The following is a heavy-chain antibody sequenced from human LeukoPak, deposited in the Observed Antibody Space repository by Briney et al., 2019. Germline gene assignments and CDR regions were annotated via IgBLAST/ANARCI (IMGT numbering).Heavy chain of an antibody. CDR1: GGSFSGYY. CDR2: INHSGST. V-gene: IGHV4-34*01. D-gene: IGHD6-19*01. Sequence: PSETLSLTCAVYGGSFSGYYWSWIRQPPGKGLEWIGEINHSGSTNYNPSLKSRVTISVDTSKNQFSLKLSSVTAADTAVYYCARRPGIRYSSGWYQYYYYYYMDVWGKGTTVTVSS. CDR3: ARRPGIRYSSGWYQYYYYYYMDV. J-gene: IGHJ6*03.